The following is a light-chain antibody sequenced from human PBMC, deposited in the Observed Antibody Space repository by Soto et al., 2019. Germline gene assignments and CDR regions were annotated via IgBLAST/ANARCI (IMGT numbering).Light chain of an antibody. CDR3: QQSYSTPFT. CDR2: AAS. CDR1: QIISKY. V-gene: IGKV1-39*01. J-gene: IGKJ3*01. Sequence: DIQMTQSPSSLSASVGDRVSITCRASQIISKYLNWFQQKPGKAPKLLIFAASSLRSGVPSRFSGSGSGTDFTLTIRSLQPEDFATYYCQQSYSTPFTFGPGTKVDIK.